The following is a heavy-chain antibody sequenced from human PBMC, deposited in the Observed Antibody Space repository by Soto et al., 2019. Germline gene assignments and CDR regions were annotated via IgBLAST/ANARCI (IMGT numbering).Heavy chain of an antibody. V-gene: IGHV4-30-4*01. Sequence: PSETLSLTCTVSGDSINSVDHYWSWIRQPPGKGLEWMGYIYHSGSTHYNPSLNSRLTISIDTSTNRFSLNLTSVTAADTAVYFCARLRWETDKNWFDPWGQGALVPVSS. CDR2: IYHSGST. D-gene: IGHD1-26*01. J-gene: IGHJ5*02. CDR1: GDSINSVDHY. CDR3: ARLRWETDKNWFDP.